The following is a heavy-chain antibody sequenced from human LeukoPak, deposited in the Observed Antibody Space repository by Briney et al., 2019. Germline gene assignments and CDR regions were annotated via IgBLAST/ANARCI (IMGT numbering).Heavy chain of an antibody. CDR3: ARVISGAFDI. CDR1: GGSISSYY. Sequence: ASETLSPTCTVSGGSISSYYWSWIRQPPGKGLEWIGYIYYSGGTNYNPSLKSRVTISVDTSKNQFSLKLSSVTAADTAVYYCARVISGAFDIWGQGTMVTVSS. CDR2: IYYSGGT. J-gene: IGHJ3*02. V-gene: IGHV4-59*01.